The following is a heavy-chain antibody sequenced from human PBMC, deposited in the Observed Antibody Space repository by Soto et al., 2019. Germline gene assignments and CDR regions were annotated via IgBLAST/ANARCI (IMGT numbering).Heavy chain of an antibody. CDR1: GGSIRSGGYY. CDR3: ASRRFLDAFDI. Sequence: QVQLQESGPGLVKPSQTLSLTCTVSGGSIRSGGYYWSWIRQHPGKGLEWIGYIYYGGSTYYNPSLRSRVTISVDTSKNQFSLQLTSVTAADTAVYYCASRRFLDAFDIWGQGTMVTVSS. CDR2: IYYGGST. V-gene: IGHV4-31*03. D-gene: IGHD3-10*01. J-gene: IGHJ3*02.